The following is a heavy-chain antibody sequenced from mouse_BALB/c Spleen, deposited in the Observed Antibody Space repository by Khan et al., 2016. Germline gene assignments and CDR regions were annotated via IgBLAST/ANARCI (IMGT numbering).Heavy chain of an antibody. CDR3: ARRDDYGGGWFAY. D-gene: IGHD2-4*01. CDR2: INTHSGVP. CDR1: GYTFTTAG. V-gene: IGHV9-4*02. J-gene: IGHJ3*01. Sequence: QIQLVQSGPELKKPGQTVRISCKASGYTFTTAGMQWVQKMPGKGLKWIGWINTHSGVPKYAEDFKGRFAFSLETSASTAYLQIINLKNEDTATYFCARRDDYGGGWFAYWGQGTLVTVSA.